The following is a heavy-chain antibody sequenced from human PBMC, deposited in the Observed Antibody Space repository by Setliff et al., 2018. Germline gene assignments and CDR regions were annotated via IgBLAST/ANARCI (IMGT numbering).Heavy chain of an antibody. CDR2: IKQDGSEK. V-gene: IGHV3-7*04. CDR3: IRDWGEAGSTNAFDI. D-gene: IGHD1-26*01. CDR1: GFSFSNYY. Sequence: TGGSLRLSCVASGFSFSNYYMSWVRQAPGKGLEWVAHIKQDGSEKYYVDSVKGRFIISRDNAKNTVYLQLNRLRADDTAVYYCIRDWGEAGSTNAFDIWGQGTVVTVSS. J-gene: IGHJ3*02.